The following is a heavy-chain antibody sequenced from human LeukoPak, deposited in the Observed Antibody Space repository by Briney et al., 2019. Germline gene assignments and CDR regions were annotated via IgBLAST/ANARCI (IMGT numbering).Heavy chain of an antibody. CDR1: RFSFSSYA. CDR3: ARALGYSYGPKYYFEY. Sequence: GGSLRLSCAASRFSFSSYAMNWVRQAPGKGLEWVANIKQDGSEKYYVDSVKGRFTISRDNAKNSLYLQINSLRAEDTAVYYCARALGYSYGPKYYFEYWGQGTLVTVSS. D-gene: IGHD5-18*01. J-gene: IGHJ4*02. V-gene: IGHV3-7*01. CDR2: IKQDGSEK.